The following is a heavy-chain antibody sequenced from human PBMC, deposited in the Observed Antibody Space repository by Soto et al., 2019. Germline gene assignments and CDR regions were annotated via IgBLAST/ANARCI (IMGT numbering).Heavy chain of an antibody. CDR2: IDPSDSYT. D-gene: IGHD3-22*01. J-gene: IGHJ4*02. Sequence: LGESLKISCKGSGYSFTSYWISWVRQMPGKGLEWMGRIDPSDSYTNYSPSFQGHVTISADKSISTAYLQWSSLKASDTAMYYCASSSYYYDSSGYYWVYWGQGTLVTVSS. CDR1: GYSFTSYW. CDR3: ASSSYYYDSSGYYWVY. V-gene: IGHV5-10-1*01.